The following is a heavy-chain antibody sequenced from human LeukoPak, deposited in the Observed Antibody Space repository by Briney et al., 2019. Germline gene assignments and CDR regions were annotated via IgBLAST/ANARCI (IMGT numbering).Heavy chain of an antibody. J-gene: IGHJ4*02. D-gene: IGHD3-22*01. CDR2: INPNSGGT. Sequence: ASVKVSCKASGYTFTGYYMHWVRQAPGQGLEWMRWINPNSGGTNYAQKFQGRVTMTRDTSISTAYMELSRLRSDDTAVYYCARSYDSSGYSDFDYWDQGTLVTVSS. V-gene: IGHV1-2*02. CDR3: ARSYDSSGYSDFDY. CDR1: GYTFTGYY.